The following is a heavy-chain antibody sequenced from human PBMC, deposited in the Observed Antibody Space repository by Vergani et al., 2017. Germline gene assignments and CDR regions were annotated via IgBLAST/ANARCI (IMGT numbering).Heavy chain of an antibody. CDR2: IWYDGSNK. V-gene: IGHV3-33*01. Sequence: VQLVESGGGVVQPGRSLRLSCAASGFTFSSYGMHWVRQAPGKGLEWVAVIWYDGSNKYYADSVKGRFTISRDNSKNPLYLQMNSLRAEDTAVYYCARRSSSHDAFDIWGRGTMVTVSS. D-gene: IGHD6-6*01. CDR1: GFTFSSYG. J-gene: IGHJ3*02. CDR3: ARRSSSHDAFDI.